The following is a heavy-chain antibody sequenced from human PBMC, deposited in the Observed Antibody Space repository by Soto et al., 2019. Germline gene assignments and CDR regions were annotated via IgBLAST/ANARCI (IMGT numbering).Heavy chain of an antibody. V-gene: IGHV1-69*13. CDR2: IIPIFGTA. Sequence: SVKVSCKASGGTFSRYAISWVRQAPGQGLEWMGGIIPIFGTANYAQKFQGRVTITADESTSTAYMELSSLRSEDTAVYYCARVDRPPSADFESWGQGTMVTVS. CDR3: ARVDRPPSADFES. J-gene: IGHJ3*02. CDR1: GGTFSRYA. D-gene: IGHD3-22*01.